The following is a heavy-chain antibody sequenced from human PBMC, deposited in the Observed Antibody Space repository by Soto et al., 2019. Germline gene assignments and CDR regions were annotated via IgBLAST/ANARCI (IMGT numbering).Heavy chain of an antibody. V-gene: IGHV1-69*08. D-gene: IGHD6-13*01. J-gene: IGHJ6*02. CDR3: ARDSSSWYSNYYYGMDV. CDR2: IIPILGIA. Sequence: QVQLVQSGAEVKKPGSSVKVSCKASGGTFSSYTISWVRQAPGQGLEWMGRIIPILGIANYAQKFQGRVTITADKSTSTAYMELSSLRSEDTDVYYCARDSSSWYSNYYYGMDVWGQGTTVTVSS. CDR1: GGTFSSYT.